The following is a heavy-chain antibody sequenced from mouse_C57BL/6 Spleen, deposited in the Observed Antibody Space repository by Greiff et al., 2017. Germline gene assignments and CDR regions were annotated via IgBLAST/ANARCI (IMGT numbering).Heavy chain of an antibody. V-gene: IGHV1-26*01. Sequence: VQLQQSGPELVKPGASVKISCKASGYTFTDYYMNWVKQSHGKSLEWIGDINPNNGGTSYNQKFKGKATLTVDKSSSTAYMELRSLTSEDSAVYYCARAEDWTIDYWGQGTTLTVSS. CDR2: INPNNGGT. J-gene: IGHJ2*01. CDR1: GYTFTDYY. CDR3: ARAEDWTIDY.